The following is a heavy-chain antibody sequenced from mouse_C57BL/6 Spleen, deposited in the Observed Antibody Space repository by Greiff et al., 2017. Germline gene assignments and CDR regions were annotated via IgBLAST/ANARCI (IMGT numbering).Heavy chain of an antibody. Sequence: EVQLQQSGPELVKPGASVKMSCKASGYTFTDYNMHWVKQSHGKSLEWIGYINPNNGGTSYNQKFKGKATLTVNKSSSTAYMERRSLTSEDSAVYYCARTGGYDYDVDYWGQGTTLTVSS. CDR1: GYTFTDYN. D-gene: IGHD2-4*01. V-gene: IGHV1-22*01. CDR3: ARTGGYDYDVDY. CDR2: INPNNGGT. J-gene: IGHJ2*01.